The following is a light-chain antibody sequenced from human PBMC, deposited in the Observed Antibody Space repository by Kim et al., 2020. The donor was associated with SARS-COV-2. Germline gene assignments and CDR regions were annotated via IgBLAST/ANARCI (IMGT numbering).Light chain of an antibody. J-gene: IGKJ1*01. CDR2: GAS. Sequence: EIVMTQSPAPLSVSPGERATLSCRASQSVSSNLAWYQQKPGQAPSLLIYGASTRATGIPARFSGSGSGTEFTLTISSLQSEDFAVYYCQQYNNWPRTFGQGTKVDIK. CDR3: QQYNNWPRT. CDR1: QSVSSN. V-gene: IGKV3-15*01.